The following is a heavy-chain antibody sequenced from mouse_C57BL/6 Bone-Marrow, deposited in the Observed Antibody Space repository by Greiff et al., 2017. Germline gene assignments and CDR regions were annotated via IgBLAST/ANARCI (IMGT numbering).Heavy chain of an antibody. J-gene: IGHJ4*01. D-gene: IGHD2-1*01. CDR2: IWGGGST. CDR1: GFSLTSYG. V-gene: IGHV2-9*01. Sequence: QVQLKESGPGLVAPSQSLSISCTVSGFSLTSYGVDWVRQHPGKDLEWLGVIWGGGSTNEKSAPMSRLSISNDNSKSQVFLKMNSLQTDDTAMYYGAKQGNFIDYAMDDWGQGTAVTVTA. CDR3: AKQGNFIDYAMDD.